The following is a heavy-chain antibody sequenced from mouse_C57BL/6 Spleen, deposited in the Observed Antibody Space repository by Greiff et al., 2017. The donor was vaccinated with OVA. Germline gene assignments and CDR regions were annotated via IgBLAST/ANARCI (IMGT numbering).Heavy chain of an antibody. CDR2: ISYDGSN. J-gene: IGHJ1*03. Sequence: DVKLQESGPGLVKPSQSLSLTCSVTGYSITSGYYWNWIRQFPGNKLEWMGYISYDGSNNYNPSLKNRISITRDTSKNQFFLKLNSVTTEDTATYYCARVSYYYGSSHWYFDVWGTGTTVTVSS. V-gene: IGHV3-6*01. CDR3: ARVSYYYGSSHWYFDV. CDR1: GYSITSGYY. D-gene: IGHD1-1*01.